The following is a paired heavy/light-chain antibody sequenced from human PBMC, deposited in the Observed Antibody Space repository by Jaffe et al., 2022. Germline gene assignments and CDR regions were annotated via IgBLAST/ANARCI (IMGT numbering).Light chain of an antibody. J-gene: IGLJ1*01. CDR3: SSYTTSSDYV. Sequence: QSALTQPASVSGSPGQSITLSCTGTNSDVGAYNSVSWYQQHPGKAPKLLIYEVTNRPSGVSNRFSGSKSGNTASLTISGLQAEDEADYYCSSYTTSSDYVFGTGTKVTVL. V-gene: IGLV2-14*01. CDR2: EVT. CDR1: NSDVGAYNS.
Heavy chain of an antibody. Sequence: EVQLVESGGGLVQPGGSLRLSCAASGFTFSNYFMHWVRQAPGKGLVWVSHINGDGTATGYAGSVKGRFTISRDNAKNTLYLHMNSVRAEDTAVYYCGRGGVVASSDYWGQGTLVIVSS. CDR2: INGDGTAT. V-gene: IGHV3-74*01. D-gene: IGHD2-15*01. CDR3: GRGGVVASSDY. J-gene: IGHJ4*02. CDR1: GFTFSNYF.